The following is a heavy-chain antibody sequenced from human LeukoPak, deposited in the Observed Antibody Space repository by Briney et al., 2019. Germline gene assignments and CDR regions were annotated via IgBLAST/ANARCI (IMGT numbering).Heavy chain of an antibody. CDR3: ASKYYHILTGYYNYYYYGMDV. J-gene: IGHJ6*02. CDR2: ISAYNGNT. Sequence: ASVKVSCKASGYTFTSYGISWVRQAPGQGLEWMGWISAYNGNTNYAQKLQGRVTMTTDTSTSTAYMELRSLRSDDTAVYYCASKYYHILTGYYNYYYYGMDVWGQGTTVTVSS. D-gene: IGHD3-9*01. V-gene: IGHV1-18*01. CDR1: GYTFTSYG.